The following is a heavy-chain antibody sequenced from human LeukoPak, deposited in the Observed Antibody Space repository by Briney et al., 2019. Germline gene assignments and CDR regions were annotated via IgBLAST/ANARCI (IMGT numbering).Heavy chain of an antibody. D-gene: IGHD3-10*02. Sequence: GGSLRLSCAASGFTFSSYAMSWVRQAPGKGLEWVAVISYDGSNKYYADSVKGRFTISRDNSKNTLYLQMNSLRAEDTAVYYCAELGITMIGGAWGKGTTVTISS. J-gene: IGHJ6*03. CDR2: ISYDGSNK. CDR3: AELGITMIGGA. V-gene: IGHV3-30*04. CDR1: GFTFSSYA.